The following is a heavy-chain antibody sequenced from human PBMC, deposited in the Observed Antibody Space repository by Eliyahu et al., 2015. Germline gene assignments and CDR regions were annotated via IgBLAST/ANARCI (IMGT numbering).Heavy chain of an antibody. CDR3: ARHLYPGLAFDI. D-gene: IGHD3-16*01. Sequence: QLQLQESGPGLVKPSETLSLTCTVSGGSISSSSYYWGWIRQPPGKGLEWIGSIYYSGSTYYNPSLKSRVTISVDTSKNQFSLKLSSVTAADTAVYYCARHLYPGLAFDIWGQGTMVTVSS. J-gene: IGHJ3*02. V-gene: IGHV4-39*01. CDR1: GGSISSSSYY. CDR2: IYYSGST.